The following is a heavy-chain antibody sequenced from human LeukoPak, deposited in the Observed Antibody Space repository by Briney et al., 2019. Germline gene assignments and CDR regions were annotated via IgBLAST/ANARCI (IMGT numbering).Heavy chain of an antibody. CDR1: GFTFSNYA. V-gene: IGHV3-23*01. CDR2: ISGSGGST. J-gene: IGHJ6*02. CDR3: AKAGDFWSGYYYYYYGVDA. D-gene: IGHD3-3*01. Sequence: PGASLRLSCAASGFTFSNYAMTWVRQAPGKGLEWVSAISGSGGSTYYADSVKGRFTISRDNSKNTLYLQMNSLRAEDTAVYYCAKAGDFWSGYYYYYYGVDAWGQGTTVTVSS.